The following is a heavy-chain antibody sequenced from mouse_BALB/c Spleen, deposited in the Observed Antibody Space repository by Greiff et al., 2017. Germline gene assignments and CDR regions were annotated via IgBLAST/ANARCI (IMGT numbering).Heavy chain of an antibody. D-gene: IGHD2-1*01. CDR1: GYTFTSYV. V-gene: IGHV1-14*01. CDR3: ARWGGNSWFAY. CDR2: INPYNDGT. J-gene: IGHJ3*01. Sequence: EVQLQESGPELVKPGASVKMSCKASGYTFTSYVMHWVKQKPGQGLEWIGYINPYNDGTKYNEKFKGKATLTSDKSSSTAYMELSSLTSEDSAVYYCARWGGNSWFAYWGQGTLVTVSA.